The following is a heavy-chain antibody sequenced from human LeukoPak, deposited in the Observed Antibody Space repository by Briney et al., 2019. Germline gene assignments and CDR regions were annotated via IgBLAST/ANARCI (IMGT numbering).Heavy chain of an antibody. CDR2: ISGSGGST. Sequence: GSLRLSCAASGFTFNSYAMSWVRQAPGKGLQWVSVISGSGGSTFYADSAKGRFTISRDNSKNTLYLQMNTLRCVDTAVYYCAKDAGLATTRYFDYWGQGTLVTVSS. J-gene: IGHJ4*02. V-gene: IGHV3-23*01. D-gene: IGHD1-26*01. CDR1: GFTFNSYA. CDR3: AKDAGLATTRYFDY.